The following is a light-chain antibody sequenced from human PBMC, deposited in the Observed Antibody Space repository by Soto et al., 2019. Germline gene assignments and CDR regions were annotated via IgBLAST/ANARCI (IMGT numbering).Light chain of an antibody. CDR3: LQDQDDSWT. V-gene: IGKV1-39*01. Sequence: IQLTQSASSLSASVGDRFTIACRASQRVXTFFNWYQQKPGKAPNVLXDDASGLQRGGPSRLSGSGSVTDFTLTISSLQPEDFATYYCLQDQDDSWTFGQGTKVDIK. CDR2: DAS. CDR1: QRVXTF. J-gene: IGKJ1*01.